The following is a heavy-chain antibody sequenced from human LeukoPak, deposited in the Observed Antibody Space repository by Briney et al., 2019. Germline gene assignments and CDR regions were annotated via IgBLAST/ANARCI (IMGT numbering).Heavy chain of an antibody. Sequence: SETLSLTCAVSGYSISSGYYWGWIRQPPGKGLEWIGSIYHSGSTYYNPSLKSRVTISVDTSKNQFSLKPSSVTAADTAVYYCARHADYDFWSGYSAGNGDWFDPWGQGTLVTVSS. V-gene: IGHV4-38-2*01. CDR3: ARHADYDFWSGYSAGNGDWFDP. J-gene: IGHJ5*02. CDR2: IYHSGST. CDR1: GYSISSGYY. D-gene: IGHD3-3*01.